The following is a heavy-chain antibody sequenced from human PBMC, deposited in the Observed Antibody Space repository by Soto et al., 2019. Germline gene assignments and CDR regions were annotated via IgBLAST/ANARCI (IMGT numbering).Heavy chain of an antibody. V-gene: IGHV4-61*01. Sequence: QVQLQESGPGLVKPSETLSLTCTVSGGSVSSGSYYWSWIRQPPGKGLEWIGYIYYSGSTNYNPSLKSRVTISVDTFKNQFSLKMSSVTAADTALYYCARDRTTGIYYYYGMDVWGQGNTVTVSS. J-gene: IGHJ6*02. D-gene: IGHD4-4*01. CDR3: ARDRTTGIYYYYGMDV. CDR1: GGSVSSGSYY. CDR2: IYYSGST.